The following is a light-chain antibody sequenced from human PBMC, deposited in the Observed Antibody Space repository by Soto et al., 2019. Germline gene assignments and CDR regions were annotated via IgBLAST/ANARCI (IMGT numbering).Light chain of an antibody. J-gene: IGKJ3*01. Sequence: EIVMTQSPATLSVSPGERATLSCRASQSVSSNLAWYQQKPGQAPRLLIYGASTRATGIPARFSGSGSGTAFTLTIRSLQSEDFAVYYCLQYNNWPFTFGPGTKVDI. CDR2: GAS. CDR3: LQYNNWPFT. V-gene: IGKV3D-15*01. CDR1: QSVSSN.